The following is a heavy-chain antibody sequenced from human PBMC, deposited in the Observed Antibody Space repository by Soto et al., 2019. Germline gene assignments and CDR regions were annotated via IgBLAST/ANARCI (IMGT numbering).Heavy chain of an antibody. CDR1: GFTFSNYA. CDR3: ALRYCSRTACPPLNSYFYMDV. CDR2: ISGSGGTT. D-gene: IGHD2-2*01. J-gene: IGHJ6*03. V-gene: IGHV3-23*01. Sequence: GGSLRLSCAASGFTFSNYAMTWVRQAPGMGLEWVSGISGSGGTTFYAGSVKGRFAISRDNSKNTLYLQVSSLRAEDTAVYYCALRYCSRTACPPLNSYFYMDVWGKGTTVTVSS.